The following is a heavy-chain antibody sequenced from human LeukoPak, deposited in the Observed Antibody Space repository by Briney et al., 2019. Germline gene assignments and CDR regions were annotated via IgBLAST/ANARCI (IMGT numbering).Heavy chain of an antibody. V-gene: IGHV4-59*11. J-gene: IGHJ5*02. CDR1: GGSISSHY. CDR2: VYYSGST. Sequence: SETLSLTCTVSGGSISSHYWSWIRQPPGKGLEWIGHVYYSGSTNYNPSLKSRVTISVDRSKNHFSLQLTSVTAADTAMYYCARSFMGPWWFDPWGQGTLVTVSS. CDR3: ARSFMGPWWFDP. D-gene: IGHD3-10*01.